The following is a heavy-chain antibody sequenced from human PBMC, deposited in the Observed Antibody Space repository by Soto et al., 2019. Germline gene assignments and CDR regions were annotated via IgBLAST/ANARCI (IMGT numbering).Heavy chain of an antibody. CDR2: IWYDGSNK. D-gene: IGHD3-3*01. CDR1: GFTFSSYG. Sequence: GGSLRLSCAASGFTFSSYGMHWVRQAPGKGLEWVAVIWYDGSNKYYADSVKGRFTISRDNSKNTLYLQMNSLRAEDTAVYYCARDAQSSLEWLGGYYYMDVWGKGTTVTVSS. CDR3: ARDAQSSLEWLGGYYYMDV. J-gene: IGHJ6*03. V-gene: IGHV3-33*01.